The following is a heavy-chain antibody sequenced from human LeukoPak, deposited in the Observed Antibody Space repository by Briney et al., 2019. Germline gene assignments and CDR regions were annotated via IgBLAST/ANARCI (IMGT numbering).Heavy chain of an antibody. D-gene: IGHD2-21*02. CDR2: ISFDGSNN. CDR1: GFTFSGYG. V-gene: IGHV3-30*18. J-gene: IGHJ4*02. Sequence: PPGCSLLLSCAASGFTFSGYGMRWGRPAPGRGLECAAVISFDGSNNYYEDSVKGRFTISRDNSKNTLYLQMNSLRAEDTAVYYCAKGLTPYCGGDCYWDYFDYWGQGTLVTVSS. CDR3: AKGLTPYCGGDCYWDYFDY.